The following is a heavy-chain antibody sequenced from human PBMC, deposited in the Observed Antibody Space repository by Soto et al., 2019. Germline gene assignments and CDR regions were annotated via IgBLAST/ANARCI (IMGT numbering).Heavy chain of an antibody. Sequence: ESLKISCKRSGYNFPNHWLGWVRQMPVRGLEWMAIIYPGDSETRYSPSFQGQVTISVDTSISTAYLQWRSLRASDSAMYYCARAAYSYGYLSYTDYWGLGTLVTVSS. V-gene: IGHV5-51*01. D-gene: IGHD5-18*01. CDR1: GYNFPNHW. J-gene: IGHJ4*02. CDR3: ARAAYSYGYLSYTDY. CDR2: IYPGDSET.